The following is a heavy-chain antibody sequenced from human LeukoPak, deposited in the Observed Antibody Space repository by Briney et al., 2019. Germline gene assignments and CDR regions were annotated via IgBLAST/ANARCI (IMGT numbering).Heavy chain of an antibody. V-gene: IGHV4-4*07. D-gene: IGHD3-10*01. J-gene: IGHJ4*02. CDR3: ARDLGSYYGSGSYYNYFDY. CDR2: IYTSGST. Sequence: SETLSLTCTVSGGSISSYYWSWIRQPAGKGLEWIGRIYTSGSTNYNPSLESRVTMSVDTSKNQFSLKLSSVTAADTAVYYCARDLGSYYGSGSYYNYFDYWGQGTLVTVSS. CDR1: GGSISSYY.